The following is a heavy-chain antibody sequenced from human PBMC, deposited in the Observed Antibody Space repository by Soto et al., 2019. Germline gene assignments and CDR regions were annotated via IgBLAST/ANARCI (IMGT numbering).Heavy chain of an antibody. CDR1: GFTFSSCA. Sequence: QVQLVESGGGVVQPGRSLRLSCAASGFTFSSCAMHWVRQVPGKGLEWLAVVSHDGSLYPYADSVKGRFSISRDNSRKTLYPQMNSLRTEDTAVYYCVKDRSDTWAFDYWGQGTLVTVSS. V-gene: IGHV3-30*18. CDR3: VKDRSDTWAFDY. CDR2: VSHDGSLY. D-gene: IGHD6-6*01. J-gene: IGHJ4*02.